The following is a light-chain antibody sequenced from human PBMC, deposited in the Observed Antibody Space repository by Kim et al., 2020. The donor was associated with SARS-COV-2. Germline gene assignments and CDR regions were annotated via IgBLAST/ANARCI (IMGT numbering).Light chain of an antibody. CDR2: GHT. Sequence: QRVTISCTGTFSNVGAGYDLQWYQQAPGAAPKLLIYGHTNRPSGVPDRFSGSKSDPSASLAITGLQAEDDADYCCQSYDSSLNSYVFGTGTKVTVL. CDR1: FSNVGAGYD. CDR3: QSYDSSLNSYV. J-gene: IGLJ1*01. V-gene: IGLV1-40*01.